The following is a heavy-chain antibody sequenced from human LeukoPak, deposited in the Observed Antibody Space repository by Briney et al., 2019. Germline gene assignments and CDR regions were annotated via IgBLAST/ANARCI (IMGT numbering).Heavy chain of an antibody. CDR2: IIPILGIA. V-gene: IGHV1-69*04. Sequence: SVKVSCKASGGTFSSYAISWVRQAPGQGLEWMGRIIPILGIANYARKFQGRVTITADKSTSTAYMELSSLRSEDTAVYYCAGEEGIAAAAAIYYYGMDVWGQGTTVTVSS. CDR1: GGTFSSYA. D-gene: IGHD6-13*01. CDR3: AGEEGIAAAAAIYYYGMDV. J-gene: IGHJ6*02.